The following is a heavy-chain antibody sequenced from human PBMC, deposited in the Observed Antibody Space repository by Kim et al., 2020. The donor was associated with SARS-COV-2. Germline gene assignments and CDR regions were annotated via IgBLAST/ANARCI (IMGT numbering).Heavy chain of an antibody. CDR1: GFTFDDYT. D-gene: IGHD4-17*01. V-gene: IGHV3-43*01. CDR2: ISWDGGST. Sequence: GGSLRLSCAASGFTFDDYTMHWVRQAPGKGLEWVSLISWDGGSTYYADSVKGRFTISRDNSKNSLYLQMNSLRTEDTALYYCAKEDYGVTSYYFDYWGQGTLVTVSS. CDR3: AKEDYGVTSYYFDY. J-gene: IGHJ4*02.